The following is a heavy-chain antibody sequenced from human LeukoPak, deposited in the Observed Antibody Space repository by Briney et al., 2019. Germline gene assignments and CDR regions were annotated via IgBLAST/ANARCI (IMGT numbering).Heavy chain of an antibody. D-gene: IGHD6-19*01. J-gene: IGHJ5*02. Sequence: ASVKVSCKASGYTFISYYMHWVRQAPGQGLEWMGTINPNGGATSYAQTLQGRVTMTRDTSTSTVYMELSSLRSEDTAVYYCARESITVALGWFDPWGQGTLVTVSS. CDR3: ARESITVALGWFDP. V-gene: IGHV1-46*04. CDR1: GYTFISYY. CDR2: INPNGGAT.